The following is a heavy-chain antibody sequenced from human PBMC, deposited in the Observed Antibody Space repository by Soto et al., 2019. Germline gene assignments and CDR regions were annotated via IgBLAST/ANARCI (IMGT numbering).Heavy chain of an antibody. CDR3: ASRYLEYCSSASCSAPYDY. J-gene: IGHJ4*02. CDR2: IKQDGREK. Sequence: EVQLEESGGGLVQPGGSLRLSCAASGFTFTTYWMSWVRQAPGKGLEWVANIKQDGREKYYVDSVKGRFTISRDNTKKSLYLQMNSLRAEDTAVYYCASRYLEYCSSASCSAPYDYWGQGTLVTVSS. V-gene: IGHV3-7*05. CDR1: GFTFTTYW. D-gene: IGHD2-2*01.